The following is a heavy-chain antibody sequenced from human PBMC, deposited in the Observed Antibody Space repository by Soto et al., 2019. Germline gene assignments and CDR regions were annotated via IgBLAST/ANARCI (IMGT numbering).Heavy chain of an antibody. Sequence: SETLSLTCTVSGGSISSYYWSWIRQPPGKGLEWIGYIYYSGSTNYNPSLKSRVTISVDTSKNQFSLKLSSVTAADTAVYYCARATASSSWYGTYYYYYGMDVWGQGTTVTVSS. V-gene: IGHV4-59*01. CDR3: ARATASSSWYGTYYYYYGMDV. CDR1: GGSISSYY. J-gene: IGHJ6*02. CDR2: IYYSGST. D-gene: IGHD6-13*01.